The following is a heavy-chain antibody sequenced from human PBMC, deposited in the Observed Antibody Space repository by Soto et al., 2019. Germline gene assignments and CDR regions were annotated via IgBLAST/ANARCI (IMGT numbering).Heavy chain of an antibody. J-gene: IGHJ6*02. CDR1: GFGFNFFG. V-gene: IGHV3-30*03. D-gene: IGHD3-10*01. CDR2: ISGDASRI. CDR3: ARDRDAGWFVMDV. Sequence: QVQLVESGGGVVQPGTSLRLSCVASGFGFNFFGIHWVRQAPDKGLEWVAGISGDASRIYYADDLKGRVTISRVNSENTLYLQMNSLRPEDTALYYCARDRDAGWFVMDVWGQGTTVTV.